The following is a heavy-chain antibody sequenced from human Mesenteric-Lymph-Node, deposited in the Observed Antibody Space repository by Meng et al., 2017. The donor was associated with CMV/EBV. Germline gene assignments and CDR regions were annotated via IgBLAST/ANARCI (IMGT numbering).Heavy chain of an antibody. V-gene: IGHV3-30*02. J-gene: IGHJ4*02. CDR1: GFTFHNYG. CDR3: AKDHPVFDF. CDR2: IRNDESNQ. Sequence: GESLKISCAASGFTFHNYGMHWVRQAPGKGLEWVAFIRNDESNQYYTDSVKGRFTISRDISKNTLYLQMNSLRVEDTAVYYCAKDHPVFDFWGQGTLVTVSS.